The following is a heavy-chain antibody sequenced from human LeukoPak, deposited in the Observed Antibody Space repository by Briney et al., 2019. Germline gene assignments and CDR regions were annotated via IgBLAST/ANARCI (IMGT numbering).Heavy chain of an antibody. Sequence: GGSLRLSCAASGLTFSSYDMHCVRQATGKGLEWVSAIGTAGDTYYPGSVKGRFTISRENAKNSLYLQMNSLRAGDTAVYYCARDLAGRGYSGYDRPYYYYYYGMDVWGQGTTVTVSS. CDR2: IGTAGDT. V-gene: IGHV3-13*04. D-gene: IGHD5-12*01. CDR3: ARDLAGRGYSGYDRPYYYYYYGMDV. J-gene: IGHJ6*02. CDR1: GLTFSSYD.